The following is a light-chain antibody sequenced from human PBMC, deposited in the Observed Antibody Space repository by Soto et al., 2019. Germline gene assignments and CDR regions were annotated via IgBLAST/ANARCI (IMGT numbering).Light chain of an antibody. V-gene: IGLV2-14*03. CDR2: EVS. J-gene: IGLJ1*01. Sequence: QSVLTQPASVSGSPGQSIAISCTGTSSDVGAYDYVSWYQQHPDRAPRLVIYEVSNRPSGVSNRFSGSKSVNTATLTISGLQAEDEAEYYCASHTTTTTRVFGTGTKVTVL. CDR3: ASHTTTTTRV. CDR1: SSDVGAYDY.